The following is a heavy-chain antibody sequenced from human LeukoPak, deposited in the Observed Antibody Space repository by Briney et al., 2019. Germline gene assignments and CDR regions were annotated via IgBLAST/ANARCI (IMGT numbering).Heavy chain of an antibody. D-gene: IGHD1-1*01. CDR3: AMAWNDGY. V-gene: IGHV3-30*04. CDR2: ISYDGSSK. J-gene: IGHJ4*02. Sequence: GSLRLSCAASGFTFSSYAMHWVRHAPGKGLEWVAVISYDGSSKYYADSVKGRFTISRDNSKNTLYLQMNSLRAEDTAVYYCAMAWNDGYWGQGTLVNVSS. CDR1: GFTFSSYA.